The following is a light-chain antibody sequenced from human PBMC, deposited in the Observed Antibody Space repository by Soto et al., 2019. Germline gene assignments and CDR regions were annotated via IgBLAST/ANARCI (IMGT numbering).Light chain of an antibody. J-gene: IGKJ4*01. CDR1: QTISSW. Sequence: DIHMTQSPSSLSTSVGDRVTITCRASQTISSWLAWYQQKPGKAPKLLIYKASTLKSGVPSRFRGSGSGTEFTLTISSLQPEDFETYYCQQFNNYPLTFGGGTKVDIK. CDR2: KAS. CDR3: QQFNNYPLT. V-gene: IGKV1-5*03.